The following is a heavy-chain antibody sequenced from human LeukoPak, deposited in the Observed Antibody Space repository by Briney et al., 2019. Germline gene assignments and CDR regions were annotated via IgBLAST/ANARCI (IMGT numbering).Heavy chain of an antibody. CDR2: ISGRVGST. CDR1: GFTFNTYG. CDR3: AKGVSDYFDY. Sequence: GGSLRLSCAASGFTFNTYGMSWVRQAPGKGLEWVSAISGRVGSTYYTDSVKGRFTISRDNSKNTLYLQMNSLRAEDTAVYYCAKGVSDYFDYWGQGTLVTVSS. V-gene: IGHV3-23*01. D-gene: IGHD6-13*01. J-gene: IGHJ4*02.